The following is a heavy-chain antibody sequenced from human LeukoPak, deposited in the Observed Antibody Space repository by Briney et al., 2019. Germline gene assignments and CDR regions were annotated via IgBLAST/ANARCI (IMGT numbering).Heavy chain of an antibody. V-gene: IGHV3-23*01. Sequence: PGGSLRLSCAASRFTFSSYAMSWVRQAPGKGLEWVSAISGSGDSTYYADSVKGRFTISRDNSKNTLYLQMNSLRAEDTAVYFCAKGLRYIAYSGTYLFDYWGQGTLVTVSS. J-gene: IGHJ4*02. CDR3: AKGLRYIAYSGTYLFDY. D-gene: IGHD1-26*01. CDR2: ISGSGDST. CDR1: RFTFSSYA.